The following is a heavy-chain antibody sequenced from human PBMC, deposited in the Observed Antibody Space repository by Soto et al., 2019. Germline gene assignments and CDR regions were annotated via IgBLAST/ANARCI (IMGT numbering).Heavy chain of an antibody. Sequence: EVQPVESGGGLVKPGGSLRLSCAASGFTFNTYSMTWVRQAPGKGLEWVSCISSSSSYIYYTDSVKGRFTISRDNAKNSVSLQMNSMRAADTAVYYCGRGHSNAILSAFGYMDGWGKGATVTVSS. D-gene: IGHD3-9*01. CDR3: GRGHSNAILSAFGYMDG. J-gene: IGHJ6*03. CDR1: GFTFNTYS. CDR2: ISSSSSYI. V-gene: IGHV3-21*06.